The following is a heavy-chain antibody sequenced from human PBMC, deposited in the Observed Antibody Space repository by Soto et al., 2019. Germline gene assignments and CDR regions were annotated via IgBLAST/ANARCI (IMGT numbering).Heavy chain of an antibody. J-gene: IGHJ4*02. Sequence: SETLCVTCTVAGGYIIGGGYYWSWIKKHPGKGLEWIGYIYYSGSTYYNPSLKSRVTISVDTSKNQFSLKLSSVTAADTAVYYCARITVTTGLSFDYWGQGTLVTVSS. D-gene: IGHD4-4*01. CDR3: ARITVTTGLSFDY. V-gene: IGHV4-31*03. CDR1: GGYIIGGGYY. CDR2: IYYSGST.